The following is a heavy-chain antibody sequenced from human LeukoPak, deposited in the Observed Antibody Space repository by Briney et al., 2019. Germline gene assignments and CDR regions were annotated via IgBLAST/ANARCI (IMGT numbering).Heavy chain of an antibody. J-gene: IGHJ4*02. CDR1: GFTFSSYW. CDR2: IKQDGSEK. V-gene: IGHV3-7*03. D-gene: IGHD6-19*01. Sequence: SGGSLRLSCAASGFTFSSYWMSWVRQAPGKGLEWVANIKQDGSEKYYVDSVKGRFTISRDNSKNTLYLQMNSLRAEDTAVYFCARGSESLTVPEPLDYWGQGTLVTVSS. CDR3: ARGSESLTVPEPLDY.